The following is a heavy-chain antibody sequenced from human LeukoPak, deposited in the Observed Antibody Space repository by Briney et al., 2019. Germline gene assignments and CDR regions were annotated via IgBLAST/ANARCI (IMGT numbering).Heavy chain of an antibody. D-gene: IGHD2-21*02. V-gene: IGHV1-46*01. CDR1: GYTFTSYY. CDR3: ARDCAGGGDCYYPFDY. CDR2: INPSGGST. J-gene: IGHJ4*02. Sequence: ASVKVSCKASGYTFTSYYMHWVRQAPGQGLEWMGIINPSGGSTSYAQKFQGRVTMTRDTSTSTVYMELSSLRSEDTAVYYCARDCAGGGDCYYPFDYWGQGTLVTVSS.